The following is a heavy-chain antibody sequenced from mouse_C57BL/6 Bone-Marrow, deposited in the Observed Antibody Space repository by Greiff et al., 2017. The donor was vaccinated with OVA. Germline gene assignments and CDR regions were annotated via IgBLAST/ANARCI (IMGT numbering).Heavy chain of an antibody. J-gene: IGHJ2*01. Sequence: QVQLKQSGAELVRPGASVTLSCKASGYTFTDYEMHWVKQTPVHGLEWIGAIDPETGGTAYNQKFKGKAILTADKSSSTAYMELRSLTSEDSAVYYCTRSHYYGSEGYWGQGTTLTVSS. V-gene: IGHV1-15*01. D-gene: IGHD1-1*01. CDR1: GYTFTDYE. CDR3: TRSHYYGSEGY. CDR2: IDPETGGT.